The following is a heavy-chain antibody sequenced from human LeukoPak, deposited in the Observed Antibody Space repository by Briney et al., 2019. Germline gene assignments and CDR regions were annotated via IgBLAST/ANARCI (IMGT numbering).Heavy chain of an antibody. CDR3: ARGGGGGYYYFDY. V-gene: IGHV3-53*04. CDR1: GFTVSTNY. Sequence: SGGSLRLSCAASGFTVSTNYMSWVRQAPGKGLEWVSVIFSGGSTYYADSVKGRFTISRHSSLNTLYLQMTNLRSDDTAVYYCARGGGGGYYYFDYWGRGTLVTVSS. J-gene: IGHJ4*02. D-gene: IGHD1-26*01. CDR2: IFSGGST.